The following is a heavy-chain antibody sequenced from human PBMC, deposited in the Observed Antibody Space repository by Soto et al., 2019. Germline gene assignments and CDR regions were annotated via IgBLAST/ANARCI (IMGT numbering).Heavy chain of an antibody. Sequence: HPGGSLRLSCTASGFTFGDYAMSWVRRAPGKGLEWVGFIRSKAYGGTTEYAASVKGRFTISRDDSKSIAYLQMNSLKTEDTAVYYCTRASGRGRWYHDAFDIWGQGTMVTVSS. D-gene: IGHD2-15*01. CDR1: GFTFGDYA. V-gene: IGHV3-49*04. J-gene: IGHJ3*02. CDR3: TRASGRGRWYHDAFDI. CDR2: IRSKAYGGTT.